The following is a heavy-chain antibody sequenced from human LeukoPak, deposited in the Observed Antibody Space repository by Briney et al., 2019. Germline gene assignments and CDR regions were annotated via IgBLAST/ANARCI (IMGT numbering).Heavy chain of an antibody. CDR1: GGSISSGDYY. CDR2: IYYSGST. Sequence: SQTLSLTCTVSGGSISSGDYYWRWLRQPPGKGLEWIGYIYYSGSTYYNPSLKSRMTISVETSKNQFSLKLSSVNAADTAVYYCARVRWGSFRLGVFDYGGQGTLVTVS. J-gene: IGHJ4*02. D-gene: IGHD3-16*02. V-gene: IGHV4-30-4*01. CDR3: ARVRWGSFRLGVFDY.